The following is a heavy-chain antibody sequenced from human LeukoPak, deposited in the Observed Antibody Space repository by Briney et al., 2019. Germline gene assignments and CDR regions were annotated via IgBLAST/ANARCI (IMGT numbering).Heavy chain of an antibody. CDR2: INHSGST. V-gene: IGHV4-34*01. CDR3: ARGGTVVVITEFDY. CDR1: GGSFSGYY. Sequence: ETLSLTSAFYGGSFSGYYWSWIRQPPGKGLELIGEINHSGSTNYNPSLKSRVTISVDTSKNQFSLKLSSVTAADTAVYYCARGGTVVVITEFDYWGQGTLVTVSS. D-gene: IGHD3-22*01. J-gene: IGHJ4*02.